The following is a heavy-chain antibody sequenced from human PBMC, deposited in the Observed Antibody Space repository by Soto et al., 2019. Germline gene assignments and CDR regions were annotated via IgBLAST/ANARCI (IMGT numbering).Heavy chain of an antibody. V-gene: IGHV1-18*01. CDR1: GYGITTYG. J-gene: IGHJ4*02. Sequence: QIQLVQSENEVKKPGASVRVSCKASGYGITTYGLSWVRQAPGRGLEWMGWISPKKESTDYAEKFRGRFTITADTSTNTAYMELRSLISDDTAFYYCARDRSSNDYWGQGTLVTVSS. CDR2: ISPKKEST. CDR3: ARDRSSNDY.